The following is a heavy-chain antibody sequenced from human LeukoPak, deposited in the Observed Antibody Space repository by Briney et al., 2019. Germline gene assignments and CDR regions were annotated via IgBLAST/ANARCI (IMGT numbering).Heavy chain of an antibody. Sequence: ASVKVSCKASGYTFTSYYMHWVRQAPGQGLEWMGIINPSGGSTSYAQKFQGRVTMTRDMSTSTVYMELSSLRSEDTAVYYCATQHHYYDSSGYYAYAFDIWGQGTMDTVSS. J-gene: IGHJ3*02. CDR1: GYTFTSYY. CDR2: INPSGGST. CDR3: ATQHHYYDSSGYYAYAFDI. V-gene: IGHV1-46*01. D-gene: IGHD3-22*01.